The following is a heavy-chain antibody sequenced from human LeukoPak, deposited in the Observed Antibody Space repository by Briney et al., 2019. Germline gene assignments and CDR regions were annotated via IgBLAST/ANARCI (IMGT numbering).Heavy chain of an antibody. CDR1: GGSISSYY. Sequence: SETLSLTCTVSGGSISSYYWSWIRQPPGKGLEWIGYIYYSGSTNYNPSLKSRVTISVDTSKNQFSLKLSSVTAADTAVYYCAKGTTSFYYYYMDVWGKGTTVTVSS. D-gene: IGHD1-1*01. CDR2: IYYSGST. J-gene: IGHJ6*03. CDR3: AKGTTSFYYYYMDV. V-gene: IGHV4-59*01.